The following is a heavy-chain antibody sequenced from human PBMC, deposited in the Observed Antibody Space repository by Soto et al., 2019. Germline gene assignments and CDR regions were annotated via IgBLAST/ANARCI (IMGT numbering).Heavy chain of an antibody. Sequence: TLSLTGTVSGGSISGGGYSWNWIREPPGKGLEYIGYIYRSGSTYYNPSLRSRVIISIDKSNNHFSLKLSSVTAADTAVYYCARGGYSGYHFMFDYWGQGALVTVS. CDR1: GGSISGGGYS. CDR3: ARGGYSGYHFMFDY. D-gene: IGHD5-12*01. J-gene: IGHJ4*02. CDR2: IYRSGST. V-gene: IGHV4-30-2*01.